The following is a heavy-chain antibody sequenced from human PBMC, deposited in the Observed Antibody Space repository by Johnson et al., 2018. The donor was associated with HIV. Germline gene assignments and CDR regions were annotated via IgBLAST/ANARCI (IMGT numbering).Heavy chain of an antibody. V-gene: IGHV3-30-3*01. CDR2: ISYDGSNK. Sequence: QMQLVESGGGVVQPGRSLRLSCAASGFTFSSYAMHWVRQAPGKGLEWVAVISYDGSNKYYADSVKGRSTISRDNSKNTLYLQMNSLRAEDTAFYYCARVGGSGSFFFNAFDIWGQGTMVTVSS. D-gene: IGHD1-26*01. CDR3: ARVGGSGSFFFNAFDI. J-gene: IGHJ3*02. CDR1: GFTFSSYA.